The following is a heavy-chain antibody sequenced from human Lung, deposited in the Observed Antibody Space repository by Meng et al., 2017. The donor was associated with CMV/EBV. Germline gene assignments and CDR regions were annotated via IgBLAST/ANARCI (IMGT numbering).Heavy chain of an antibody. J-gene: IGHJ4*02. CDR1: GRPMSSRIW. CDR3: ARVVTALWGYYFDY. D-gene: IGHD2-21*02. Sequence: VPLAECGPALVNPSGTLPCTCCVCGRPMSSRIWWRWARQPPGRVLEWIGEIYHSGSTNYNPSLKSRVTISVDKSKNQFSLKLSSVTAADTAVYYCARVVTALWGYYFDYWGQGTLVTVSS. V-gene: IGHV4-4*02. CDR2: IYHSGST.